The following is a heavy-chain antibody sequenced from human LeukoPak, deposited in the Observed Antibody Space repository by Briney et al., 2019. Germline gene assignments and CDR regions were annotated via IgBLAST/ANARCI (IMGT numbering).Heavy chain of an antibody. Sequence: GASVKVSCKTSGYTFTGYYMHWVRQAPGQGLEWMGWINPSTGGTSYAQKFQGRVTMIRDTSITTAYMELSGLRSDDTAVYYCARSAVEAATPAGYWGQGTLVTVSS. CDR2: INPSTGGT. CDR1: GYTFTGYY. CDR3: ARSAVEAATPAGY. D-gene: IGHD2-15*01. V-gene: IGHV1-2*02. J-gene: IGHJ4*02.